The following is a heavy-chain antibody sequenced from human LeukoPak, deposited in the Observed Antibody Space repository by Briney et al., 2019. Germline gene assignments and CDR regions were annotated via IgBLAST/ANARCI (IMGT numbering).Heavy chain of an antibody. J-gene: IGHJ4*02. D-gene: IGHD3-22*01. V-gene: IGHV1-69*01. CDR1: GGTFSSYA. CDR3: ARVPGMNYYDSSGYLFDY. CDR2: IIPIFGTA. Sequence: VASVKVSCKASGGTFSSYAISLVRQAPGQGLEWMGGIIPIFGTANYAQKFQGRVTITADESTSTAYMELSSLRSEYTAVYYCARVPGMNYYDSSGYLFDYWGQGTLVTVSS.